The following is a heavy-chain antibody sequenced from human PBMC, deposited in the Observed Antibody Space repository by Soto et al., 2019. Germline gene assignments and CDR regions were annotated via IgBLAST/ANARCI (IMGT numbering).Heavy chain of an antibody. CDR2: ISAYNGNT. Sequence: ASVKVSCKASGYTFTSYGISWVRQAPGQGLEWMGWISAYNGNTNYAQKLQGRVTMTTDTSTSTAYMVLRSLRSDDTAVYYCARRYYDFWSGLPTRYGMDVWGQGTTVTVSS. D-gene: IGHD3-3*01. V-gene: IGHV1-18*01. J-gene: IGHJ6*02. CDR3: ARRYYDFWSGLPTRYGMDV. CDR1: GYTFTSYG.